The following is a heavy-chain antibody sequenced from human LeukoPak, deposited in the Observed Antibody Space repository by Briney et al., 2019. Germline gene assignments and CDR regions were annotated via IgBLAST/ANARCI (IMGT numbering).Heavy chain of an antibody. CDR1: TFSFRNFA. CDR3: ARDLLYSGSYSWYFDL. V-gene: IGHV3-33*08. J-gene: IGHJ2*01. CDR2: IYYDGSNK. D-gene: IGHD1-26*01. Sequence: GGSLRLSCAASTFSFRNFAMSWVRQAPGKGLEWVALIYYDGSNKYYVDSVKGRFTISRDNSKNMLYLQMNSLRAEDTAVYYCARDLLYSGSYSWYFDLWGRGIPVTVSS.